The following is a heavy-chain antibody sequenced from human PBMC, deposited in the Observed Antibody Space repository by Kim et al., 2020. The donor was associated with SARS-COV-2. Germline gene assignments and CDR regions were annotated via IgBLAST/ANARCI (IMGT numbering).Heavy chain of an antibody. CDR2: ISYDGSNK. D-gene: IGHD2-2*01. J-gene: IGHJ1*01. V-gene: IGHV3-30*18. CDR3: AKWGYCSSTSCYGGIQH. CDR1: GFTFSSYG. Sequence: GGSLRLSCAASGFTFSSYGMHWVRQAPGKGLEWVAVISYDGSNKYYADSVKGRFTISRDNSKNTLYLQMNSLRAEDTAVYYCAKWGYCSSTSCYGGIQHWGQGTLVTVSS.